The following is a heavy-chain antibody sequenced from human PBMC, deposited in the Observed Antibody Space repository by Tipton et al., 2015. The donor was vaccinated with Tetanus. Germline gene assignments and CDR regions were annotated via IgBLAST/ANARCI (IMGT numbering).Heavy chain of an antibody. V-gene: IGHV4-61*01. CDR1: GASIGSISYY. CDR3: ARANNDYPKKGPFDY. D-gene: IGHD5-12*01. Sequence: TLSLTCTVSGASIGSISYYWSWIRQPPGKGLEWIGYTYYSGSTGYNPSLKSRVTISIDSSKNQFSLKLTSVTAADTAVYYCARANNDYPKKGPFDYWGQGILVTVSS. J-gene: IGHJ4*02. CDR2: TYYSGST.